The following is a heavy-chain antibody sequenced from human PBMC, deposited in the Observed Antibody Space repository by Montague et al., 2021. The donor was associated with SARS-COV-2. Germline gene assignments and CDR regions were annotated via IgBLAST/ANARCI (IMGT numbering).Heavy chain of an antibody. CDR1: GGSISSGSYY. CDR3: ARGNRGRVLVVPAAIYAFDI. J-gene: IGHJ3*02. Sequence: TLSLTCTVSGGSISSGSYYWSWIRQPAGKGLEWIGRIYTSGSTNYNPSLKSRVTISVDTSKNQLSLKLSSVTAADTAVYYCARGNRGRVLVVPAAIYAFDIWGQGTMVTVSS. V-gene: IGHV4-61*02. D-gene: IGHD2-2*02. CDR2: IYTSGST.